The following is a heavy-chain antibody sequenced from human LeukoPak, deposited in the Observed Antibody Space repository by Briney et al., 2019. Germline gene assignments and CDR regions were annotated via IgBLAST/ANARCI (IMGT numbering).Heavy chain of an antibody. J-gene: IGHJ6*03. V-gene: IGHV3-7*01. CDR1: GFTLSSYW. D-gene: IGHD3-10*01. Sequence: GSLRLSCAASGFTLSSYWMSWVRQAPGKGLEWVANIKQDGSEKYYVDSVKGRFTISRDNAKNSLYLQMNRLRVEDTAVYYCARIRFGESYAPKSYYYYYMDVWGIGTTVTISS. CDR2: IKQDGSEK. CDR3: ARIRFGESYAPKSYYYYYMDV.